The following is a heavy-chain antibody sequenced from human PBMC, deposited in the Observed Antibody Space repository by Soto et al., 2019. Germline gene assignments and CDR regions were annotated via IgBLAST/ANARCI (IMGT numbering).Heavy chain of an antibody. J-gene: IGHJ6*02. V-gene: IGHV4-39*01. CDR2: IYYSGST. Sequence: SETLSLTCTVSGGSISSSSYYWGWIRQPPGKGLEWIGSIYYSGSTYYNPSLKSRVTISVDTSKNQFSLKLSSVTAADTDVYYCARVSPDIVVVPAAMGPEVYGLDFSGQGTTVIGSS. D-gene: IGHD2-2*01. CDR1: GGSISSSSYY. CDR3: ARVSPDIVVVPAAMGPEVYGLDF.